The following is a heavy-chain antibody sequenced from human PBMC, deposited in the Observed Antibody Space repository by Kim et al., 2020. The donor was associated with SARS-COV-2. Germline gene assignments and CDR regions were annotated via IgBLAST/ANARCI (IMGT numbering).Heavy chain of an antibody. CDR2: ISGDGGST. J-gene: IGHJ6*02. Sequence: GGSLRLSCAASGFTFDDYAMHWVRQAPGKGLEWVSLISGDGGSTYYADSVKGRFTISRDNSKNSLYLQMNSLRTEDTALYYCAKSSSWSSYYYYYGMDVWGQGTTVTVSS. CDR1: GFTFDDYA. V-gene: IGHV3-43*02. CDR3: AKSSSWSSYYYYYGMDV. D-gene: IGHD6-13*01.